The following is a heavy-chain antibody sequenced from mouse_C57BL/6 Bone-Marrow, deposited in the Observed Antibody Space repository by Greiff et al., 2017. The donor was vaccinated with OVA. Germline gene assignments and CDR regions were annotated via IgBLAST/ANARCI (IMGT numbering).Heavy chain of an antibody. J-gene: IGHJ4*01. CDR1: GFTFTDYY. CDR3: ARHRYYYAMDY. V-gene: IGHV5-12*01. CDR2: ISNGGGST. Sequence: DVMLVESGGGLVQPGGSLKLSCAASGFTFTDYYMYWVRQTPEKRLEWVAYISNGGGSTYYTDTVQGRFTISRDNAKHTRDLQMSRLKSEDTAMYYCARHRYYYAMDYWGQGTSVTVSS.